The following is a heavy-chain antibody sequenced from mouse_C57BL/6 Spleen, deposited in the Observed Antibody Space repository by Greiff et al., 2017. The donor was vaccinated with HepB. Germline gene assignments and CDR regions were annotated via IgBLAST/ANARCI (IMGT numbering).Heavy chain of an antibody. Sequence: VQLQQSGTVLARPGASVKMSCKTSGYTFTSYWMHWVKQRPGQGLEWIGAIYPGNSDTSYNQKFKGKAKLTAVTSASTAYMELSSLTNEDSAVYYCTSHYGLYYAMDYWGQGTSVTVSS. J-gene: IGHJ4*01. D-gene: IGHD1-2*01. V-gene: IGHV1-5*01. CDR3: TSHYGLYYAMDY. CDR2: IYPGNSDT. CDR1: GYTFTSYW.